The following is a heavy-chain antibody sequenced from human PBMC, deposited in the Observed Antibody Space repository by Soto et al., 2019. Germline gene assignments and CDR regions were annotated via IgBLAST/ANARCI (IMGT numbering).Heavy chain of an antibody. V-gene: IGHV1-69*01. J-gene: IGHJ3*01. D-gene: IGHD1-26*01. Sequence: QVQLVQSGAEVTKPGSSVKVSCKASGGTFSTYGITWVRQASGQGLEWMGGIIPIFGTIKFAQKFQGRLTITPEESTSTVYMELSSLTSEDTAVYYCASRERVDAFDVWGQGTMVTVSS. CDR1: GGTFSTYG. CDR2: IIPIFGTI. CDR3: ASRERVDAFDV.